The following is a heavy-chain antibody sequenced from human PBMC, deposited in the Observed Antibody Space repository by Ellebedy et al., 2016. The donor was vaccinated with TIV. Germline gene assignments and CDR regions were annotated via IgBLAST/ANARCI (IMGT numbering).Heavy chain of an antibody. CDR1: GFTFHSNH. V-gene: IGHV3-66*01. D-gene: IGHD5-18*01. J-gene: IGHJ6*02. CDR2: IYNSGST. CDR3: AKDRDNYGGAPYNGMDI. Sequence: GGSLRLSCAASGFTFHSNHMSWVRQAPGKGLEWVSVIYNSGSTDYADSVKGRFTISRDNSKTTVYLQLNRLSPEDTAVYYCAKDRDNYGGAPYNGMDIWGQGTTVTVSS.